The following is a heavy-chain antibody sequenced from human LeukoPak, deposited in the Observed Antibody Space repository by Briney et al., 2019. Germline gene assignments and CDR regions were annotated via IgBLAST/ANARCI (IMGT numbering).Heavy chain of an antibody. Sequence: GGSLRLSCAASGFTFDDYAMHWVRQAPGKGLEWVSGIRWNSGSRGYADAVKGRFTISRDNAKTSLYLQMNSLRAEDMALYYCAKAVTIGRLDLDYWGQGTLVTVSS. CDR2: IRWNSGSR. D-gene: IGHD4-17*01. CDR3: AKAVTIGRLDLDY. CDR1: GFTFDDYA. J-gene: IGHJ4*02. V-gene: IGHV3-9*03.